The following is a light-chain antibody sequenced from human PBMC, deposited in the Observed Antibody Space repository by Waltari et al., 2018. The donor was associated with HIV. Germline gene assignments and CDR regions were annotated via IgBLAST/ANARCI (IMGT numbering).Light chain of an antibody. CDR1: HSVSGNY. J-gene: IGKJ1*01. CDR2: DAS. CDR3: QHYGGSPRT. V-gene: IGKV3D-20*01. Sequence: IVFTQSPAPLSLYPGERATLSCGASHSVSGNYLAWYQQRPGLAPRLLISDASTRATGIPDRFSGSGSGTDFTLTISRLEPEDFAVYYCQHYGGSPRTFGQGTKVEVK.